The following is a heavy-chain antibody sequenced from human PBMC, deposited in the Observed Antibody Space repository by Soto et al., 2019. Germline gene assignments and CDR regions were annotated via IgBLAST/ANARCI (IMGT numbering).Heavy chain of an antibody. Sequence: PSETLSLTCAVYGGSFSGYYWSWIRQPPGKGLEWIGEINHSGSTNDNPSLTSRVPISVDTSKNQFSLRLISVTAADTAVYYCASGRAHSFDYWGQGTLVTVSS. CDR2: INHSGST. V-gene: IGHV4-34*01. CDR3: ASGRAHSFDY. CDR1: GGSFSGYY. J-gene: IGHJ4*02.